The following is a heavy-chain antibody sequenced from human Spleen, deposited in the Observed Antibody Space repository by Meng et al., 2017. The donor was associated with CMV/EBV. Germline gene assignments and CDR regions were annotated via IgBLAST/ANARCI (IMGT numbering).Heavy chain of an antibody. J-gene: IGHJ6*02. CDR2: IYYSGST. Sequence: SETLSLTCTVSGGSISSYYRSWIRQPPGKGLEWIGYIYYSGSTNYNPSLKSRVTITVDTSKNQFSLKLSSVTAADTAVYYCARDGIRSDYYGSGRYYEVPYYGMDVWGQGTTVTVSS. V-gene: IGHV4-59*12. CDR3: ARDGIRSDYYGSGRYYEVPYYGMDV. CDR1: GGSISSYY. D-gene: IGHD3-10*01.